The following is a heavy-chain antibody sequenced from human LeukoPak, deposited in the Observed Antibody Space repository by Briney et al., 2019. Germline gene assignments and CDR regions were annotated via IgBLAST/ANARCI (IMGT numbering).Heavy chain of an antibody. CDR3: ARDPPYYDSSGYYYDY. J-gene: IGHJ4*02. D-gene: IGHD3-22*01. CDR2: ISGSSIYI. Sequence: PGGSLRLSCAASGFTFSTYSMNWVRQAPGKGLEWVSSISGSSIYIYYADSVKGRLTISRHNAKNSLYLQMNSLRAEDTAVYYCARDPPYYDSSGYYYDYWGQGTLVTVSS. V-gene: IGHV3-21*01. CDR1: GFTFSTYS.